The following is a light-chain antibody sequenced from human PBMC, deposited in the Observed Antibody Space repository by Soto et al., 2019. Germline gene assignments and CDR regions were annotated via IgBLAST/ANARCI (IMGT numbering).Light chain of an antibody. Sequence: EIVMTQSPATLSVSPGERATLSCRASQSVSSNLAWYQQKPGQAPRLLIYGASTRATGIPARVSGSGSGTAFTLTISSLPSEDFPVYYCQQYNNWPPITFGQGTRLEMK. CDR3: QQYNNWPPIT. CDR1: QSVSSN. J-gene: IGKJ5*01. V-gene: IGKV3-15*01. CDR2: GAS.